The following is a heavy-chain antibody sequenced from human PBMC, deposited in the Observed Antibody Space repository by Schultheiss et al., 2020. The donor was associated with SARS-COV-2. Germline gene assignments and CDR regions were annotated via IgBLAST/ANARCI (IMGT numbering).Heavy chain of an antibody. Sequence: GGSLRLSCAASGFTFSSYWMHWVRQAPGKGLEWVGRIKSKTDGGTTDYAAPVKGRFTISRDDSKNTLYLQMNSLKTEDTAVYYCTTDPRANYCSSTSCYPWVRGYYYYMDVWGKGTTVTVSS. CDR1: GFTFSSYW. J-gene: IGHJ6*03. CDR2: IKSKTDGGTT. CDR3: TTDPRANYCSSTSCYPWVRGYYYYMDV. V-gene: IGHV3-15*01. D-gene: IGHD2-2*01.